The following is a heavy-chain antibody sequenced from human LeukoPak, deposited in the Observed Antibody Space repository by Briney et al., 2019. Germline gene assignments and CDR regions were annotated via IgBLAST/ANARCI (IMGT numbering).Heavy chain of an antibody. V-gene: IGHV1-69*04. D-gene: IGHD2-15*01. J-gene: IGHJ5*02. CDR3: ARDRIGRQYCSGGSCYPWFDP. CDR2: IIPILGIA. CDR1: GYTLTELS. Sequence: SVKVSCKVSGYTLTELSMHWVRQAPGQGLEWMGRIIPILGIANYAQKFQGRVTITADKSTSTAYMELSSLRSEDTAVYYCARDRIGRQYCSGGSCYPWFDPWGQGTLVTVSS.